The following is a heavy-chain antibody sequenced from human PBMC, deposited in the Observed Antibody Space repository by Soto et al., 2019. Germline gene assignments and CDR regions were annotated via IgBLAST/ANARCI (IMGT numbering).Heavy chain of an antibody. J-gene: IGHJ4*02. CDR3: ARIQYYDFWSGYPPPLYYFDY. Sequence: SETLSLTCTVSGGSISSGGYYWSWIRQHPGKGLEWIGYIYYSGSTYYNPSLKSRVTISVDTSKNQFSLKLSSVTAADTAVYYCARIQYYDFWSGYPPPLYYFDYWGQGTLVTVSS. V-gene: IGHV4-31*03. CDR1: GGSISSGGYY. CDR2: IYYSGST. D-gene: IGHD3-3*01.